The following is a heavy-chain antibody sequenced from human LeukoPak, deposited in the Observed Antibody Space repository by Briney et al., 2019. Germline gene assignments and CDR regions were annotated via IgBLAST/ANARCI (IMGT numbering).Heavy chain of an antibody. CDR2: IIPIFGTA. Sequence: SVKVSCKASGGTFSSYAISWLRQAPGQGLEWMGRIIPIFGTANYAQKFQGRVTITTDESTSTAYMELSSLRSEDTAVYYCARDPNSGSYYFDYWRQGTLVTVSS. J-gene: IGHJ4*02. V-gene: IGHV1-69*05. CDR1: GGTFSSYA. D-gene: IGHD1-26*01. CDR3: ARDPNSGSYYFDY.